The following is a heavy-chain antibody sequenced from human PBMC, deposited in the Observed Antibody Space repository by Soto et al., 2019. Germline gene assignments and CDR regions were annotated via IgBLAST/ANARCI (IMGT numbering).Heavy chain of an antibody. CDR1: GGSISSGGYY. CDR2: IYYSGST. CDR3: ARVIDSSSWFWFDP. J-gene: IGHJ5*02. D-gene: IGHD6-13*01. V-gene: IGHV4-31*03. Sequence: QVQLQESGPGLVKPSQTLSLTCTVSGGSISSGGYYWICILKHPAKDLEWIGYIYYSGSTYYNPSLESRFTISVDTSKNQFSLKLSAVTAADTAVYYCARVIDSSSWFWFDPWGQGTLVTVSS.